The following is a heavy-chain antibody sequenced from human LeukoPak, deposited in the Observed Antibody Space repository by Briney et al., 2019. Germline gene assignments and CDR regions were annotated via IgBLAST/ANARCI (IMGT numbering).Heavy chain of an antibody. D-gene: IGHD6-6*01. Sequence: PSGTLSLTCTVSGGSISSYYWSWIRQPPGKGLEWIGYIYYSGSTNYNPSLKSRVTISVDTSKNQFSLKLSSVTAADTAVYYCASGSSHFGYWGQGTLVTVSS. CDR1: GGSISSYY. V-gene: IGHV4-59*01. CDR2: IYYSGST. CDR3: ASGSSHFGY. J-gene: IGHJ4*02.